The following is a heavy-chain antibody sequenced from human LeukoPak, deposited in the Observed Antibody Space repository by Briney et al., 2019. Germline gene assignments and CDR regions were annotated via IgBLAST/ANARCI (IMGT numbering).Heavy chain of an antibody. CDR1: GGSISSSSYY. V-gene: IGHV4-39*01. CDR2: IYYSGST. J-gene: IGHJ4*02. Sequence: SETLSLTCTVSGGSISSSSYYWGWIRQPPGKGLEWIGSIYYSGSTFYNPSLKSRVTISVDTSKNQFSLKLSSVTAADTAVYYYARNYARDTIFGVAMMRYFDYWGQGTLVTVSS. D-gene: IGHD3-3*01. CDR3: ARNYARDTIFGVAMMRYFDY.